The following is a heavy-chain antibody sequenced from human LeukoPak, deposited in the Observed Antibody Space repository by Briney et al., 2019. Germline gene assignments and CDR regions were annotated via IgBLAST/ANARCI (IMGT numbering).Heavy chain of an antibody. D-gene: IGHD3-10*01. CDR1: GVSFSGYY. V-gene: IGHV4-34*01. CDR2: INHSGST. J-gene: IGHJ4*02. Sequence: SETLSLTCAVYGVSFSGYYWCWIRQPPRTGLEWIGEINHSGSTNYNPSLKSRVTTSVDTSKNQFSLKLSSVTAADTAVYYCARAKRSGSYSPLDYWGQGTLVTVSS. CDR3: ARAKRSGSYSPLDY.